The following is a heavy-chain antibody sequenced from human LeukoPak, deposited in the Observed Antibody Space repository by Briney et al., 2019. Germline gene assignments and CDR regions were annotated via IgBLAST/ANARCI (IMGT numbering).Heavy chain of an antibody. D-gene: IGHD6-13*01. CDR2: INPNSGDT. Sequence: GASVKVSCKASGYTFTGYYMHWVRQAPGQGLEWMEWINPNSGDTNYAQKFQGNVTMTRDTSISTAYMELGRLRSDDTAVYYCARGAAAASNWFDPWGQGTLVTVSS. V-gene: IGHV1-2*02. CDR3: ARGAAAASNWFDP. CDR1: GYTFTGYY. J-gene: IGHJ5*02.